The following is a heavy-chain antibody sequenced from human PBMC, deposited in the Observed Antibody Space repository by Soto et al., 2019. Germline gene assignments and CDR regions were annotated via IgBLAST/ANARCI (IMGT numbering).Heavy chain of an antibody. J-gene: IGHJ4*02. CDR1: GYTFTSYA. D-gene: IGHD5-18*01. CDR2: INAGNGNT. CDR3: AREMWIQLWFLYY. V-gene: IGHV1-3*01. Sequence: ASVKVSCKASGYTFTSYAMHWVRQAPGQRLEWMGWINAGNGNTKYSQKFQGRVTITRDTSASTAYMELSSLRSEDTAVYYCAREMWIQLWFLYYWGQGSLVTVSS.